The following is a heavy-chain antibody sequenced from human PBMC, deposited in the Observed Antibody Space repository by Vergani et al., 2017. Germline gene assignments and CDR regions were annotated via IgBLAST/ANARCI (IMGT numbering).Heavy chain of an antibody. J-gene: IGHJ5*02. CDR3: ARVWFGEGVWFDP. CDR2: IYTSGST. V-gene: IGHV4-61*02. CDR1: GGSISSGSYY. D-gene: IGHD3-10*01. Sequence: QVQLQESGPGLVKPSQTLSLTCTVPGGSISSGSYYWSWIRQPAGKGLEWIGRIYTSGSTNHNPSLKSRVTISVDTSKNQFSLKLSSVTAADTAVYYCARVWFGEGVWFDPWGQGTLVTVSS.